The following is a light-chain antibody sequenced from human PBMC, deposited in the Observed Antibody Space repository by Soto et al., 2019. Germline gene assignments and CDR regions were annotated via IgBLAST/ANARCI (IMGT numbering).Light chain of an antibody. V-gene: IGLV2-14*03. J-gene: IGLJ1*01. CDR3: SSFTASTTQV. CDR2: DVN. Sequence: QSALTQPASVSGSPGQSITISCTGTSSDVGRYNYVSWYQQHTGKAPKLMIYDVNTRPSGVSNRFSGSKSGNTASLTISGLQAEDEADYYCSSFTASTTQVFGPGTTLTVL. CDR1: SSDVGRYNY.